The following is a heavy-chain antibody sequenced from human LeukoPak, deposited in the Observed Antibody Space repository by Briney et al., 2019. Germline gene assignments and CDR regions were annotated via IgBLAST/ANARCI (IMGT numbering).Heavy chain of an antibody. D-gene: IGHD6-19*01. CDR2: IYPVDSKT. CDR3: ARHSSVAGTSGCFDS. J-gene: IGHJ5*01. CDR1: GSNFSTYW. V-gene: IGHV5-51*01. Sequence: GASLQISCEGSGSNFSTYWIGCVRQLPGKGLEWMGIIYPVDSKTRYSPSFQGQVTISADKSISTASLQWSSMSDTDTAMYYCARHSSVAGTSGCFDSWGQGTLVTVSS.